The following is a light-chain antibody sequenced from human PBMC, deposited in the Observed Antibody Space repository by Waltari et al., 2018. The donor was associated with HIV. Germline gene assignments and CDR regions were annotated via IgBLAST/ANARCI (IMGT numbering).Light chain of an antibody. J-gene: IGLJ2*01. CDR3: GTWDSSLSALV. V-gene: IGLV1-51*01. CDR2: DNN. Sequence: QSVLMQPPSMSADTGKKVTIYCSGSTSNIGKNYVSWYQQLPGTAPKLLIYDNNKRPSGMPDRFSGSKSGTSVTLGITVLQTGDEADYYCGTWDSSLSALVFGGGTKLTVL. CDR1: TSNIGKNY.